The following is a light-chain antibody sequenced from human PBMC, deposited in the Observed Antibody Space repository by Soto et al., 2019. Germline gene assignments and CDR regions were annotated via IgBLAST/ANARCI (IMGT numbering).Light chain of an antibody. V-gene: IGKV3-15*01. J-gene: IGKJ1*01. CDR3: QQYNSCPPET. CDR2: GAS. CDR1: QSVSSD. Sequence: EIVMTQSPATLSVSPGERAALSCRASQSVSSDLAWYQKKPGQAPRLLIYGASTRATGIPARFSGSGSGTEFTLTISSLQSEDFAVYYCQQYNSCPPETFGQGTKVDIK.